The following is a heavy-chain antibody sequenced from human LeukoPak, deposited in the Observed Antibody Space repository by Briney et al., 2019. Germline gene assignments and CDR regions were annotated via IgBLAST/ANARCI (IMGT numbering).Heavy chain of an antibody. CDR1: GFTFSDYY. V-gene: IGHV3-11*06. D-gene: IGHD4-17*01. Sequence: GGSLRLSCAASGFTFSDYYMSWIRQAPGKGLEWISFISSSSSYTNYADSVKGRFTISRDNTKNSLYLQVNNLRAEDMAVYYCARGGADYVIGYWGQGTLVTVSS. CDR3: ARGGADYVIGY. CDR2: ISSSSSYT. J-gene: IGHJ4*02.